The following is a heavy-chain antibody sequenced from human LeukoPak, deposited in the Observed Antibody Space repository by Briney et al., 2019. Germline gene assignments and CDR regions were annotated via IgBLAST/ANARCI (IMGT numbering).Heavy chain of an antibody. CDR2: ISSSSSYI. V-gene: IGHV3-21*01. CDR1: GFTFSSYS. D-gene: IGHD3-22*01. CDR3: ASSPADYYYDSSGYIDY. Sequence: GGSLRLSCAASGFTFSSYSMNWVRQAPGKGLEWVSSISSSSSYIYYADSVKGRFTISRDNAKNSLYLQMNSLRAEDTAVYYCASSPADYYYDSSGYIDYWGQGTLVTVSS. J-gene: IGHJ4*02.